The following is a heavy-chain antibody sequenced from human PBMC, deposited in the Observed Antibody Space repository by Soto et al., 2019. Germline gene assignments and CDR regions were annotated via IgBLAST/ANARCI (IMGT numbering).Heavy chain of an antibody. CDR1: GYTFTSYY. D-gene: IGHD3-10*01. J-gene: IGHJ4*02. V-gene: IGHV1-46*01. Sequence: ASVKVSCKASGYTFTSYYMNWVRQAPGQGLEWLGIINPSGGYTTYAQRFLGRVTMTSDTSTSTVHMELGSLTSEDTAVYYCARVYYYGSGSYHGLIDYWGQGTLVTVSS. CDR3: ARVYYYGSGSYHGLIDY. CDR2: INPSGGYT.